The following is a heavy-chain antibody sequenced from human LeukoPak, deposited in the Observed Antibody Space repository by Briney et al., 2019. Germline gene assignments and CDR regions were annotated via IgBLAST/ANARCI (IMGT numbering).Heavy chain of an antibody. Sequence: SETLSLTCTVSGGSISSYYWSWIRQPAGKGLEWIGRIYTSGSTNYNPSLKSRVTMSVDTSKNQFSLKLSSVTAADTAVYYCARDRPSELVGATPAYYFDYWGQGTLVTVSS. D-gene: IGHD1-26*01. CDR1: GGSISSYY. V-gene: IGHV4-4*07. J-gene: IGHJ4*02. CDR2: IYTSGST. CDR3: ARDRPSELVGATPAYYFDY.